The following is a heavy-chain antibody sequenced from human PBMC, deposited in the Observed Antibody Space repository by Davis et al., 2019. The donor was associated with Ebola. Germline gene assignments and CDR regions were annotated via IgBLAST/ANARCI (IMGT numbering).Heavy chain of an antibody. CDR3: ARGLWFGELSFDY. Sequence: SVKVSCKASGGTFSSYAISWVRQAPGQGLEWMGGIIPIFGTANYAQKFQGRVTITADESTSTAYMELSSLRSEDTAVYYCARGLWFGELSFDYWGQGTLVTVSS. J-gene: IGHJ4*02. CDR2: IIPIFGTA. CDR1: GGTFSSYA. D-gene: IGHD3-10*01. V-gene: IGHV1-69*13.